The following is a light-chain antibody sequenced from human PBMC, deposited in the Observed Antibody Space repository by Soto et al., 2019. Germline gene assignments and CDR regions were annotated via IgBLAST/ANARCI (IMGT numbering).Light chain of an antibody. CDR2: GAS. J-gene: IGKJ4*01. Sequence: EIVMTQSPATLSVSPGERATLSCRASQRVNTNLAWYQQRPGQAPRLLIYGASTRATGIPARFSGSGSGTEFTLTISSLQSEDFAVYYCQQFNDWPRLTFGGGTKVEIK. CDR1: QRVNTN. V-gene: IGKV3-15*01. CDR3: QQFNDWPRLT.